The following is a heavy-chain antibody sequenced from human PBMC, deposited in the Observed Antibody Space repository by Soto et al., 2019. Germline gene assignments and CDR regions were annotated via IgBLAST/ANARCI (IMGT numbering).Heavy chain of an antibody. Sequence: SETLSLTCTVSGGSISSSSFYGGWIRQPPGKGLEWIGYIYYSGSTNYYPSLKSRVAISVDTSKNQFSLKLSSVTAADTAVYYCARGYGRNFDYWGQGTLVTVSS. CDR1: GGSISSSSFY. CDR3: ARGYGRNFDY. CDR2: IYYSGST. D-gene: IGHD2-15*01. V-gene: IGHV4-61*05. J-gene: IGHJ4*02.